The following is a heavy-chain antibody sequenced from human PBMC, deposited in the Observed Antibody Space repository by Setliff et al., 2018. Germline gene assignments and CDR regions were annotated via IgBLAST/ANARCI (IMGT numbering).Heavy chain of an antibody. D-gene: IGHD5-12*01. J-gene: IGHJ6*03. V-gene: IGHV1-69*05. CDR1: GGTFSSYG. Sequence: SVKVSCKTSGGTFSSYGISWVRQAPGQGLEWMGGTIPIFGATNYAQKFQGRVTITTDESTSTAYMELSSLRSEDTAVYYCARERGDIVTTTSYYYYLDVWGKGTTVTVSS. CDR2: TIPIFGAT. CDR3: ARERGDIVTTTSYYYYLDV.